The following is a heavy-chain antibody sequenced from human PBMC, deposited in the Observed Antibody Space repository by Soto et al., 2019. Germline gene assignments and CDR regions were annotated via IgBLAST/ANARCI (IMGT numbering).Heavy chain of an antibody. V-gene: IGHV3-21*01. CDR2: ISSSSSYI. D-gene: IGHD2-2*01. CDR3: ARGSPIVVVPAAIIMDV. J-gene: IGHJ6*04. Sequence: PGGSLRLSCAASGFTFSSYSMNWVRQAPGKGLEWVSSISSSSSYIYYADSVKGRFTISRDNAKNSLYLQMNSLRAEDTAVYYCARGSPIVVVPAAIIMDVWGKGTTVTVSS. CDR1: GFTFSSYS.